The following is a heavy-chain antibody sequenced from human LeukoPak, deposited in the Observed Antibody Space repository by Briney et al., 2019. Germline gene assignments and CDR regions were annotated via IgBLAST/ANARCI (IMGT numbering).Heavy chain of an antibody. CDR2: IIPIFGTA. V-gene: IGHV1-69*13. J-gene: IGHJ4*02. CDR1: GGTFSSYA. D-gene: IGHD6-13*01. Sequence: ASVKVSFKASGGTFSSYAISWVRQAPGQGLEWMGGIIPIFGTANYAQKFQGRVTITADESTSTAYMELSSLRSEDTAVYYCARDLGAAGTDYWGQGTLVTVSS. CDR3: ARDLGAAGTDY.